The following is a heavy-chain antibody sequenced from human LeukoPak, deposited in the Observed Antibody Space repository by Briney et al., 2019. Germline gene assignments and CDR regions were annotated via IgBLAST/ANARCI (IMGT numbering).Heavy chain of an antibody. CDR1: GFTFGSYS. J-gene: IGHJ4*02. Sequence: PGGSLRLSCAASGFTFGSYSMNWVRQAPGKGLEWVSSISSSSSYIYYADSVKGRFTISRDNAKNSLYLQMNSLRAEDTAVYYCAKAPGGYYYFYDYWGQGTLVTVSS. V-gene: IGHV3-21*01. CDR2: ISSSSSYI. D-gene: IGHD3-22*01. CDR3: AKAPGGYYYFYDY.